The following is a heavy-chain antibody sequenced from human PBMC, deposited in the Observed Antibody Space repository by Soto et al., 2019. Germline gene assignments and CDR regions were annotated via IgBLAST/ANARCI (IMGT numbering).Heavy chain of an antibody. V-gene: IGHV3-30*03. D-gene: IGHD2-2*01. CDR2: ISYDGSNK. CDR3: AGGGYCSSTSCLFGRNKPLRPYNWFDP. Sequence: GGSLRLSCAASGFTFSSYGMHWVRQAPGKGLEWVAVISYDGSNKYYADSVKGRFTISRDNSKNTLYLQMNSLRAEDTAVDYCAGGGYCSSTSCLFGRNKPLRPYNWFDPWGQGTLVTVSS. J-gene: IGHJ5*02. CDR1: GFTFSSYG.